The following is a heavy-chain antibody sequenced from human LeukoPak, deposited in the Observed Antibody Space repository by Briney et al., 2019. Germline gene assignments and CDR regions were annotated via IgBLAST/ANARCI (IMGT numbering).Heavy chain of an antibody. CDR2: INTDGSST. J-gene: IGHJ4*02. D-gene: IGHD5-18*01. CDR1: GFTFSSYG. Sequence: GGSLRLSCAASGFTFSSYGMHWVRQAPGKGLVWVSRINTDGSSTSYADSVKGRFTISRDNAKNTLYLQMNSLRAEDTAVYYRATTSFYRYSYGYWGQGTLVTVSS. V-gene: IGHV3-74*01. CDR3: ATTSFYRYSYGY.